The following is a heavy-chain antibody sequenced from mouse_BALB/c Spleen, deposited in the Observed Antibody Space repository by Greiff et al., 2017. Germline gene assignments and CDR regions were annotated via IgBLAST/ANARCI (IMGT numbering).Heavy chain of an antibody. Sequence: VQLKESGPELVKPGASVKVSCKASGYAFTSYNMYWVKQSHGKSLEWIGYIDPYNGGTSYNQKFKGKATLTVDKSSSTAYMHLNSLTSEDSAVYYCATYDYDKGTWFAYWGQGTLVTVSA. CDR1: GYAFTSYN. CDR3: ATYDYDKGTWFAY. D-gene: IGHD2-4*01. J-gene: IGHJ3*01. V-gene: IGHV1S135*01. CDR2: IDPYNGGT.